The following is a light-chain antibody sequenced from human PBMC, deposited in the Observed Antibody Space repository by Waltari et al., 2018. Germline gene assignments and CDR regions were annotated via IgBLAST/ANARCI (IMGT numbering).Light chain of an antibody. CDR2: DVR. V-gene: IGLV2-14*01. J-gene: IGLJ1*01. CDR1: SSDVGNYDY. Sequence: QSALTQPASVSGSPGQSITISCTGTSSDVGNYDYVSWYQKYSGKAPKLMIYDVRHRPSGVFDRFSGSKSGNTASLTISGLQAEDDADYYCSSYTSSDTYVFGTGTKVTVL. CDR3: SSYTSSDTYV.